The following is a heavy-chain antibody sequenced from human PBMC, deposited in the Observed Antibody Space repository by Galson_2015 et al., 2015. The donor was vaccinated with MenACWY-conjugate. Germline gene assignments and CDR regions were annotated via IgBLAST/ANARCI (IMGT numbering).Heavy chain of an antibody. V-gene: IGHV3-7*03. Sequence: SLRLSCAVSGFAFSSYWMSWVRQAPGKGLEWVANIKQDGREKNYVDSVKGQFTISRDNADNSVYLQMDSLRVEDTAVYYCARDTRGHFDYWGQGTLVTFSS. CDR3: ARDTRGHFDY. J-gene: IGHJ4*02. CDR1: GFAFSSYW. CDR2: IKQDGREK.